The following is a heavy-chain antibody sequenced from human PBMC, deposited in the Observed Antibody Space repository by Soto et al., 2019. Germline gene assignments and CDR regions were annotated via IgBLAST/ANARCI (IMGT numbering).Heavy chain of an antibody. CDR1: GGSISSGGYY. CDR2: IYYSGST. J-gene: IGHJ5*02. V-gene: IGHV4-31*03. Sequence: QVQLQESGPGLVKPSQTLSLTCTVSGGSISSGGYYWSWIRQHPGKGLEWIGYIYYSGSTYYNPSLKSRVTVSVDTSKNQFSRKLSSVTAADTAVYYCARDIAVAGRRFDPWGQGTLVTVSS. D-gene: IGHD6-19*01. CDR3: ARDIAVAGRRFDP.